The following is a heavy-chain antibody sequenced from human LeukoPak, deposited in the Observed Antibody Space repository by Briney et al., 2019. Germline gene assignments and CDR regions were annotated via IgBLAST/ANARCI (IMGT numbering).Heavy chain of an antibody. CDR2: MNPNSGNT. D-gene: IGHD3-3*01. CDR3: ARGGDKSYYDFWSSLAAGYYYGMDV. V-gene: IGHV1-8*01. Sequence: ASVKVSCKASGYTFTIYDINWVRQATGRGLEWMGWMNPNSGNTGYGQKVQGRGTMTSNTSISTAYMELSSLRSEATAVYYCARGGDKSYYDFWSSLAAGYYYGMDVWGQGTTVTVSS. CDR1: GYTFTIYD. J-gene: IGHJ6*02.